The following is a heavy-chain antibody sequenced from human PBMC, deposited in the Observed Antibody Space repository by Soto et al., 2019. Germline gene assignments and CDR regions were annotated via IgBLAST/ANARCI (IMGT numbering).Heavy chain of an antibody. CDR1: GGTFSSYA. Sequence: QVQLVQSGAEVKKPGSSVKVSCKASGGTFSSYAISWVRQAPGQGLEWMGGIIPIFGTANYAQKFQGRVTITADESTNTAYRELSSLRSEDTAVYYCARHSSEQPLRIDYYGMDVWGQGTTVTVSS. J-gene: IGHJ6*02. CDR3: ARHSSEQPLRIDYYGMDV. V-gene: IGHV1-69*12. D-gene: IGHD6-13*01. CDR2: IIPIFGTA.